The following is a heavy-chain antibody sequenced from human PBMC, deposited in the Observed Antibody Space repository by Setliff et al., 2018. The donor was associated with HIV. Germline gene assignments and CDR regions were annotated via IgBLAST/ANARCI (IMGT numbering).Heavy chain of an antibody. J-gene: IGHJ4*02. V-gene: IGHV4-34*01. D-gene: IGHD2-21*01. CDR1: GGAFNGYY. CDR2: INHKGVT. CDR3: TRARIAAPRPFDY. Sequence: PSETLSLTCAVYGGAFNGYYWTWIRQSPGRGLEWIGEINHKGVTNYSPSLMRRATISAETSKNQFSLRLSSVTAADTALYFCTRARIAAPRPFDYWGQGTLVTVSS.